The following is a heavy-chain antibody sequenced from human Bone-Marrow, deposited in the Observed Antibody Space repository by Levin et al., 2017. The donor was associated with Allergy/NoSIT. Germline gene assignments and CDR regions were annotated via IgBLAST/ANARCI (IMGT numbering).Heavy chain of an antibody. CDR1: GFTFSNGW. J-gene: IGHJ4*02. CDR3: TTGGGPTRDR. V-gene: IGHV3-15*01. Sequence: PGGSLRVSCAASGFTFSNGWMSWVRQGPGKGLEWVGRIKSKTDGGTTDYAAPVKGRFTISRDDSKNTVYLQMNSLKTEDTAVYYCTTGGGPTRDRWGQGTLVTVSS. D-gene: IGHD1-26*01. CDR2: IKSKTDGGTT.